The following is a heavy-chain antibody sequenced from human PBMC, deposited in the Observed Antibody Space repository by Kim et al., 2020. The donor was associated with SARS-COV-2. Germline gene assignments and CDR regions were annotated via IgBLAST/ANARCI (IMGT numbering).Heavy chain of an antibody. CDR1: GGSFSGYY. CDR2: INHSGST. V-gene: IGHV4-34*01. D-gene: IGHD6-13*01. CDR3: ARGRQQGFDY. J-gene: IGHJ4*02. Sequence: SETLSLTCAVYGGSFSGYYWSWIRQPPGKGLEWIGEINHSGSTNYNPSLKSRVTISVDTSKNQFSLKLSSVTAADTAVYYCARGRQQGFDYWGQGTLVTVSS.